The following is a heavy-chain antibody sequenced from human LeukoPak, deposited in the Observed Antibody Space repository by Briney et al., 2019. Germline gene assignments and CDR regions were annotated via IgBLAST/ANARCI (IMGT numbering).Heavy chain of an antibody. J-gene: IGHJ5*02. CDR2: INTNTGNP. V-gene: IGHV7-4-1*02. Sequence: GASVKVPCKASGYTFTSYAMNWVRQAPGQGLEWMGWINTNTGNPTYAQGFTGRFVFSLDTSVSTAYLQISSLKAEDTAVYYCARAPRINWNYVWFDPWGQGTLVTVSS. CDR3: ARAPRINWNYVWFDP. D-gene: IGHD1-7*01. CDR1: GYTFTSYA.